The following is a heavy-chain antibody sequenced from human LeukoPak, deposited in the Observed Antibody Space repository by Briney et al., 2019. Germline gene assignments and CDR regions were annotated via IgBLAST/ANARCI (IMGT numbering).Heavy chain of an antibody. Sequence: GGSLRLSCATSGFTFSGSAMHWVRQASGRGLERVGRIRSKTDNYATAYAASVKGRFIISRDDSKNTAYLQMNSLKIEDTAVYYCSTASTATLDYWGQGTLVTVSS. V-gene: IGHV3-73*01. CDR3: STASTATLDY. CDR1: GFTFSGSA. J-gene: IGHJ4*02. D-gene: IGHD2-2*01. CDR2: IRSKTDNYAT.